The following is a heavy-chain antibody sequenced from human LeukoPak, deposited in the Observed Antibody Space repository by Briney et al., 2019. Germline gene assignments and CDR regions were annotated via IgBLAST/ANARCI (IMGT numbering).Heavy chain of an antibody. Sequence: SETLSLTCTVSGGSISSGDYYWSWIRQPPGKGLEWIGYIYYSGTTYYNPSLKSRLTISVDTSKNQFSLKLSSVTAADTAVYYCARTDSSGYYGDYWGQGTLVTVSS. CDR2: IYYSGTT. CDR1: GGSISSGDYY. CDR3: ARTDSSGYYGDY. D-gene: IGHD3-22*01. V-gene: IGHV4-30-4*01. J-gene: IGHJ4*02.